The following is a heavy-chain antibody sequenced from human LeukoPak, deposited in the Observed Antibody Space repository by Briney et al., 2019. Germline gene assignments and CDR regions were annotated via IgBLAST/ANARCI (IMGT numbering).Heavy chain of an antibody. CDR2: ISGGGGST. CDR1: GFTFSSYA. J-gene: IGHJ4*02. D-gene: IGHD3-10*01. CDR3: AKGDGSGSYGYFDF. V-gene: IGHV3-23*01. Sequence: GGSLKLSCAASGFTFSSYALSWVRQAPGKGLKWVSGISGGGGSTYYADSVKGRFIISRDNSKKTLYLQMNSLRAEDTAIYYCAKGDGSGSYGYFDFWGQGTLVTVSS.